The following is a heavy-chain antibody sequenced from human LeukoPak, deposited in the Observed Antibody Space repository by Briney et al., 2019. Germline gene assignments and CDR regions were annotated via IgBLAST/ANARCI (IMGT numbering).Heavy chain of an antibody. Sequence: SETLSLTCAVFGGSFSGYYWSWIRQPPGKGLEWIGEINHSGSTNYNPSLKSRVTISVDTSKNQFSLKLSSVTAADTAVYYCARGYTVAGTSYYFDYWGQGTLVTVSS. J-gene: IGHJ4*02. D-gene: IGHD6-19*01. CDR2: INHSGST. CDR1: GGSFSGYY. CDR3: ARGYTVAGTSYYFDY. V-gene: IGHV4-34*01.